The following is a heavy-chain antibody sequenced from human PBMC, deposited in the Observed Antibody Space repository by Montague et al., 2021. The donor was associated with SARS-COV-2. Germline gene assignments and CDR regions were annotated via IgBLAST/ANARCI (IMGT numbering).Heavy chain of an antibody. J-gene: IGHJ4*02. D-gene: IGHD5-12*01. CDR1: GYSISSGYC. V-gene: IGHV4-38-2*02. CDR3: ARGSLYRGIDTNYFDY. Sequence: SETLSLTCTVSGYSISSGYCWGWIRQPPGKGLEWIGSICHSGSSPNNPSFKTRVAMSLDTSKNQFSLKLSSVTAADTAVYYCARGSLYRGIDTNYFDYWGQGTLVAVSS. CDR2: ICHSGSS.